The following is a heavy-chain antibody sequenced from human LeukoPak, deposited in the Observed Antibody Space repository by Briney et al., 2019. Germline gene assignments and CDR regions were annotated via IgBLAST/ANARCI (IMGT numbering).Heavy chain of an antibody. CDR1: GFTFSSYG. D-gene: IGHD6-19*01. CDR3: AKVVAVAGVFDY. CDR2: ISGSGGST. J-gene: IGHJ4*02. Sequence: GGSLRLSCAASGFTFSSYGMNWVRQAPGKGLEWVSAISGSGGSTYYADSVKGRFTISRDNSKNTLYLQMNSLRAEDTAVYYCAKVVAVAGVFDYWGQGTLVTVSS. V-gene: IGHV3-23*01.